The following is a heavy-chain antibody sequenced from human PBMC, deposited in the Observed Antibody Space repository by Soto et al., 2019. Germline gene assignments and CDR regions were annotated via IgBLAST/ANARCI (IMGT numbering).Heavy chain of an antibody. D-gene: IGHD4-17*01. Sequence: GGSLRLSCVASGFTFSNYAMHWVRQAPGKGLGWVAVISSDGSEKYYLDSVRDRFTISRDNSKNTLYLQMNNLRPEDTAMYYCANSWTTLTTGSDFWGQGALVTVSS. CDR1: GFTFSNYA. CDR2: ISSDGSEK. J-gene: IGHJ4*02. V-gene: IGHV3-30*18. CDR3: ANSWTTLTTGSDF.